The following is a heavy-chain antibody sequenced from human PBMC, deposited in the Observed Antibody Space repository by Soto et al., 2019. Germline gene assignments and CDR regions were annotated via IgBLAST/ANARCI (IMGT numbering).Heavy chain of an antibody. Sequence: QVQLVESGGGVVQPGRSLRLSCAASGFTFSSYGMHWVRQAPGKGLEWVAVIWYDGSNKYYADSVKGRFTISRDNSKNTLYLQMNSLRAEDTAVYYCARDLLGVRNYAGYWGQGTLVTVSS. CDR3: ARDLLGVRNYAGY. J-gene: IGHJ4*02. CDR2: IWYDGSNK. V-gene: IGHV3-33*01. CDR1: GFTFSSYG. D-gene: IGHD1-7*01.